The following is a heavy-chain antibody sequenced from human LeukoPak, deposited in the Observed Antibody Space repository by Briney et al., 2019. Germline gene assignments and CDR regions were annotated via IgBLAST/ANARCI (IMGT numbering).Heavy chain of an antibody. Sequence: PGGSLRLSCAASGFTFSSYGMHWVRQAPGKGLEWVAVISYDGSNKYYADSVKGRFTISRDNSKNTLYLQMNSLRAEDTAVYYCAKDSRSSGGVFDYWGQGTLVTVSS. D-gene: IGHD3-10*01. CDR2: ISYDGSNK. CDR1: GFTFSSYG. CDR3: AKDSRSSGGVFDY. V-gene: IGHV3-30*18. J-gene: IGHJ4*02.